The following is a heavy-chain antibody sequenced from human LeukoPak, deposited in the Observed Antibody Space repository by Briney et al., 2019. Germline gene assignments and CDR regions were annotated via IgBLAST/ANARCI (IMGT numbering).Heavy chain of an antibody. CDR1: GFTFSTYS. CDR2: ISSSSSTI. J-gene: IGHJ4*02. D-gene: IGHD6-19*01. V-gene: IGHV3-48*01. CDR3: ARARLYSSGWYMDQ. Sequence: GGSLRLSCAASGFTFSTYSVNWVRQAPGKGLEWVSYISSSSSTIYYADSVKGRFTISRDNAKNSLYLQMNSLRAEDTAVYHCARARLYSSGWYMDQWGQGTLVTVSS.